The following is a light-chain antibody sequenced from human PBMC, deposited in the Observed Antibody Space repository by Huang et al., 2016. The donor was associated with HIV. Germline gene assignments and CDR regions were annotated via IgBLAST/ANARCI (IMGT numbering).Light chain of an antibody. Sequence: EVVLTQSPDTLSSSPGARVTVSCRASQSLSTSYIAWYQQRPGNVPGRLIYGASTRATDISDRFSGYGSGTDFTLTINRLEPADFAMYYCQQYGTSPYTFGQGTNLEIK. J-gene: IGKJ2*01. CDR2: GAS. V-gene: IGKV3-20*01. CDR1: QSLSTSY. CDR3: QQYGTSPYT.